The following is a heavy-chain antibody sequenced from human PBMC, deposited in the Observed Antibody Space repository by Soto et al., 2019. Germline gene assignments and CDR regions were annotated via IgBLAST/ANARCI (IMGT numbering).Heavy chain of an antibody. D-gene: IGHD6-19*01. CDR3: PHYSSGRAVDT. Sequence: TLSLNFSTTNNYIPSFNYYWSWIRQPPGKGLEWIGYIYYSGSTYYNPSLKSRVTISVDTYKNQFSLKPSSVNAEDIVVYHCPHYSSGRAVDTCGQSTMV. CDR2: IYYSGST. J-gene: IGHJ3*02. CDR1: NNYIPSFNYY. V-gene: IGHV4-30-4*02.